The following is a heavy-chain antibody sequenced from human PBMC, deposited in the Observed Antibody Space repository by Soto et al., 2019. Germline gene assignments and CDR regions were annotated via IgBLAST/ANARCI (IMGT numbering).Heavy chain of an antibody. V-gene: IGHV1-18*01. CDR1: CCTFTNYG. CDR2: ISAYNDNT. CDR3: ARNNSGHGGYFDY. J-gene: IGHJ4*02. Sequence: ASVKVSFMASCCTFTNYGISWLRQAPGQVLEWMGWISAYNDNTNYAQKLQGRVTITTDTSTSTAYMELRSLRSDDTAVYYCARNNSGHGGYFDYWGQGTLVTVSS. D-gene: IGHD5-12*01.